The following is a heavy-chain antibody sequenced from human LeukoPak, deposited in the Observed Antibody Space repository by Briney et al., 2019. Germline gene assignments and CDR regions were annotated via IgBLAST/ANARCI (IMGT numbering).Heavy chain of an antibody. CDR2: IYYSGST. V-gene: IGHV4-39*01. D-gene: IGHD5-18*01. CDR1: GGSISSSSYY. J-gene: IGHJ3*02. Sequence: SETLSLTCTVSGGSISSSSYYWGWIPQPPGKGLEWIGSIYYSGSTYYNPSLKSRVTISVNTSKNQFSLKLSSVTAADTAVYYCARRGAGTAMVADAFDIWGQGTMVTVSS. CDR3: ARRGAGTAMVADAFDI.